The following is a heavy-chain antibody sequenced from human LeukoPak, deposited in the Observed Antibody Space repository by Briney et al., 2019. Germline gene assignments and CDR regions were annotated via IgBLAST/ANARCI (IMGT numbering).Heavy chain of an antibody. J-gene: IGHJ4*02. CDR1: GDSVSSNSAA. Sequence: SQTLSLTCAISGDSVSSNSAAWNWIRQSPSRGLEWLGRTYYRSKWYNDYAVSVKSRITINPDTSKNQFSLKLSSVTAADTAVYYCARDYGKKRRFDYWGQGTLVTVSS. D-gene: IGHD4-17*01. CDR3: ARDYGKKRRFDY. CDR2: TYYRSKWYN. V-gene: IGHV6-1*01.